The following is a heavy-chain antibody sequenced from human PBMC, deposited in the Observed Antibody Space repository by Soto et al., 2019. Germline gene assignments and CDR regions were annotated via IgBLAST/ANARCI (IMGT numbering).Heavy chain of an antibody. CDR2: ISYDGSNK. J-gene: IGHJ6*02. V-gene: IGHV3-30*18. D-gene: IGHD3-3*01. CDR3: AKERSDNDYYYYGMDV. CDR1: GFTFSSYG. Sequence: PGGSLRLSCAASGFTFSSYGMHWVRQAPGKGLEWVAVISYDGSNKYYADSVKGRFTISRDNSKNTLYLQMNSLRAEDTAVYYCAKERSDNDYYYYGMDVWGQGTTVTVSS.